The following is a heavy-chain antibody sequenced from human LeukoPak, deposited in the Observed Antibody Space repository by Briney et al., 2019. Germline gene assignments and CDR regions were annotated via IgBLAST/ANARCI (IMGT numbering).Heavy chain of an antibody. Sequence: SETLSLTCTVSGGSISGSYWSWIRQPPGKGLEWIAYMYNSGSTNYSPSLKSRVTISVDTSKNQFSLKLSSVTAADTAVYYCARVGRFLEWLLSSSYYYYMDVWGKGTTVTVSS. J-gene: IGHJ6*03. V-gene: IGHV4-59*12. CDR3: ARVGRFLEWLLSSSYYYYMDV. CDR2: MYNSGST. D-gene: IGHD3-3*01. CDR1: GGSISGSY.